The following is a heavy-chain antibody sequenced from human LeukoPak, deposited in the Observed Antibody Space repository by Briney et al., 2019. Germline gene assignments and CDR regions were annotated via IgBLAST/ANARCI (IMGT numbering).Heavy chain of an antibody. CDR2: ISGSGGST. D-gene: IGHD3-10*01. V-gene: IGHV3-23*01. J-gene: IGHJ4*02. CDR1: GFTFSSYA. CDR3: AKDRGRGTMVRGVIITLTDY. Sequence: PGGSLRLSCAASGFTFSSYAMSWVRQAQGKGLEWVSAISGSGGSTYYADSVKGRFTISRDNSKNTLYLQMNSLRAEDTAVYYCAKDRGRGTMVRGVIITLTDYWGQGTLVTVSS.